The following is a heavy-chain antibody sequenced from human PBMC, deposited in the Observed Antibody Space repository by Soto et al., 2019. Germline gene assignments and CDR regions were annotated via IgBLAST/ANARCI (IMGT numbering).Heavy chain of an antibody. CDR2: IYYSGST. J-gene: IGHJ4*02. CDR1: GGSISSGGYY. V-gene: IGHV4-31*03. D-gene: IGHD4-17*01. Sequence: PSETLSLTCTVSGGSISSGGYYWSWIRQHPGKGLEWIGYIYYSGSTYYNPSLKSRVTISVDTSKNQFSLKLSSVTAADTAVYYCARGSDDYGDYYRFDYWGQGTLVTVSS. CDR3: ARGSDDYGDYYRFDY.